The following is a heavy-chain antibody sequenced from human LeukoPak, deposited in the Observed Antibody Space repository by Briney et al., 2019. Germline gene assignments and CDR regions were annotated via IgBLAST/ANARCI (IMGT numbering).Heavy chain of an antibody. V-gene: IGHV1-18*01. CDR2: ISGYNGNT. Sequence: ASVTVSCKASGYTFISYGFNWVRQAPGQGLEWLGWISGYNGNTEYAQKVQGRVTMTTDTSTNTAYMELRSLGSDDTAVYYCARDLLTGNTGDYWGQGTLVTVSA. J-gene: IGHJ4*02. CDR1: GYTFISYG. D-gene: IGHD1-7*01. CDR3: ARDLLTGNTGDY.